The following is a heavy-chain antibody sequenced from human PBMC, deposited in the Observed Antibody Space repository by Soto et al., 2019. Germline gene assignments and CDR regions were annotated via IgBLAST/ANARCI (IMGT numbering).Heavy chain of an antibody. CDR3: AREGYYDSSGYYSPFDS. J-gene: IGHJ4*02. D-gene: IGHD3-22*01. V-gene: IGHV1-18*04. Sequence: ASVKVSCKASCYTFTTYGISWVRQAPGQGLEWMGWISTYNGNTNYAQKFQGRVTMTTDTSTSTAYMELRSLRSDDTAVYYCAREGYYDSSGYYSPFDSWGQGTPVTVSS. CDR2: ISTYNGNT. CDR1: CYTFTTYG.